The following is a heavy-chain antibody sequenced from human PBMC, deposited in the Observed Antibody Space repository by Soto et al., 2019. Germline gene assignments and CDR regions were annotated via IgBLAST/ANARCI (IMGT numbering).Heavy chain of an antibody. CDR3: ARRPPSSSYDWYYFDY. J-gene: IGHJ4*02. CDR2: IIPIFGTA. V-gene: IGHV1-69*01. CDR1: GGTFSSYA. Sequence: QVQLVQSGAEVKKPGSSVKVSCKASGGTFSSYAISWVRQAPGQGLEWMGGIIPIFGTANYAQKFQGRVTITADESTSTGYMELSSLRSEDTAVYYCARRPPSSSYDWYYFDYWGQGTLVTVSS. D-gene: IGHD5-18*01.